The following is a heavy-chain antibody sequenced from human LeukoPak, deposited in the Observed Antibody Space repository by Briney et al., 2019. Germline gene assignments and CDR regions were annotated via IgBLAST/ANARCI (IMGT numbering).Heavy chain of an antibody. CDR3: ARDYGSGNSQIFDY. D-gene: IGHD3-10*01. Sequence: PSETLSLTCTVSGGSISSSSYYWGWIRQPPGKGLEWIGSIYYSGSTYYNPSLKSRVTISVDTSKNQFSLKLSSVTAADTAIYYCARDYGSGNSQIFDYWGQGTLVTVSS. CDR1: GGSISSSSYY. CDR2: IYYSGST. V-gene: IGHV4-39*07. J-gene: IGHJ4*02.